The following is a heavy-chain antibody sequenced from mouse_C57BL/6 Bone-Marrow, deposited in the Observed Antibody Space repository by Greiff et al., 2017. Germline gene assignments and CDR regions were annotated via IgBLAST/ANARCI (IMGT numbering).Heavy chain of an antibody. CDR1: GFNIKNTY. V-gene: IGHV14-3*01. CDR2: IDPENGNT. J-gene: IGHJ1*03. D-gene: IGHD1-2*01. CDR3: AIDCYGPGYFDV. Sequence: EVKLVESVAELVRPGASVKLSCTASGFNIKNTYMHWVKQRPEQGLEWIGRIDPENGNTKYDPKFQGKATITADTSSNTSDLQLSSLTSEVTAIYYCAIDCYGPGYFDVWGTGTTVTVSS.